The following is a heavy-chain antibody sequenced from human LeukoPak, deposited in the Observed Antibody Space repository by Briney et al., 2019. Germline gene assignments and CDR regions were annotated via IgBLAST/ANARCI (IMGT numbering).Heavy chain of an antibody. Sequence: SETLSLTCAVSCGSTSRPDHCWAWLRHPPGKGPEWTVSICYGGTTYYNPSLKSRVTISVDTSTNKFSLKLSSVTAADTAVYYCAHTNHYYFVWGQGTLVSVSS. CDR3: AHTNHYYFV. J-gene: IGHJ4*02. CDR1: CGSTSRPDHC. D-gene: IGHD2/OR15-2a*01. V-gene: IGHV4-39*01. CDR2: ICYGGTT.